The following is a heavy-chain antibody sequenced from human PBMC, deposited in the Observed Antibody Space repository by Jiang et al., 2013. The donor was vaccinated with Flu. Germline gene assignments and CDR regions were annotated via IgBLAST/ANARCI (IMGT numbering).Heavy chain of an antibody. D-gene: IGHD2-2*01. Sequence: GAEVKKPGSSVKVSCKASGGTFSSYAISWVRQAPGQGLEWMGGIIPIFGTANYAQKFQGRVTITADESTSTAYMELSSLRSEDTAVYYCARGSLGYCSSTSCYDDYWGQGTLVTVSS. J-gene: IGHJ4*02. CDR2: IIPIFGTA. CDR1: GGTFSSYA. V-gene: IGHV1-69*01. CDR3: ARGSLGYCSSTSCYDDY.